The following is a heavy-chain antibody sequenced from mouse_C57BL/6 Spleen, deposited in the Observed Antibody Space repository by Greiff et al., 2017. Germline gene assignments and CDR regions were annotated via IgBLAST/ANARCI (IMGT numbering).Heavy chain of an antibody. CDR1: GYSFTGYY. J-gene: IGHJ3*01. CDR3: ARSDYGNPFAY. D-gene: IGHD2-1*01. V-gene: IGHV1-42*01. Sequence: EVQRVESGPELVKPGASVKISCKASGYSFTGYYMNWVKQSPEKSLEWIGEINPSTGGTTYNQKFKAKATLTVDKSSSTAYMQLKSLTSEDSAVYYCARSDYGNPFAYWGQGTLVTVSA. CDR2: INPSTGGT.